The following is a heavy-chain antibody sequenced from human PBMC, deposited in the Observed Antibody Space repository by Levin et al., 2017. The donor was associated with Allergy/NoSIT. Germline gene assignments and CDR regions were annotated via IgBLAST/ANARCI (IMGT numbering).Heavy chain of an antibody. CDR1: GFTFSSYA. CDR3: AKPGITGTTRFFDY. D-gene: IGHD1-7*01. CDR2: ISGSGGST. Sequence: GESLKISCAASGFTFSSYAMSWVRQAPGKGLEWVSAISGSGGSTYYADSVKGRFTISRDNSKNTLYLQMNSLRAEDTAVYYCAKPGITGTTRFFDYWGQGTLVTVSS. J-gene: IGHJ4*02. V-gene: IGHV3-23*01.